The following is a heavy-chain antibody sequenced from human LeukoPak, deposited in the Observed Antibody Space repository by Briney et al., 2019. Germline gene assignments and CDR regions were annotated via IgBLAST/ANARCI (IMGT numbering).Heavy chain of an antibody. Sequence: GGSLRLSCAASGFTFSHFWMSWVRQAPGKGLEWVAYIKKTGSETYYVDSVKGRFTITRDNTRNSLFLQMYSLRTEDTAVYFCAREDGYCSGGNCYSYFDSWGQGTLVTVSS. CDR2: IKKTGSET. V-gene: IGHV3-7*01. CDR3: AREDGYCSGGNCYSYFDS. D-gene: IGHD2-15*01. CDR1: GFTFSHFW. J-gene: IGHJ4*02.